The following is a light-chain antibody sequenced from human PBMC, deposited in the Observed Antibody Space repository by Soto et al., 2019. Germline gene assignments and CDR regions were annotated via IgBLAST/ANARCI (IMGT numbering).Light chain of an antibody. CDR1: QSISSW. CDR3: QQYGT. CDR2: KAS. J-gene: IGKJ1*01. V-gene: IGKV1-5*03. Sequence: DIQMTQSPSTLSASVGDRVTITCRASQSISSWLAWYQQKPGKAPKLLIYKASSLESGVPSRFSGRGSGTEFTLTISSLQPDDFATYYCQQYGTFGQGTKVDIK.